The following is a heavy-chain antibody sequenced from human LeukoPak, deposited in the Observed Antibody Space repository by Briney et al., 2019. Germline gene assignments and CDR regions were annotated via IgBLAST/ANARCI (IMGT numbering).Heavy chain of an antibody. CDR2: INTGTGNP. CDR1: GYTLTNYA. CDR3: ASMGSYSFDY. D-gene: IGHD2-21*01. J-gene: IGHJ4*02. V-gene: IGHV7-4-1*02. Sequence: ASVKVSCKTSGYTLTNYAINWVRQAPGQGLEFMGWINTGTGNPTYAQDFKGRFVFSLDTSVSTAYLQISILKPEDTAVYYCASMGSYSFDYWGQGTLVTVSS.